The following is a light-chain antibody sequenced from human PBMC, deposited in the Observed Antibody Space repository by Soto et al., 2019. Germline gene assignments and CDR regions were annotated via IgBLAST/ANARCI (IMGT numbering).Light chain of an antibody. J-gene: IGLJ3*02. CDR3: CSYADSYTLV. CDR1: SSDVGGYNY. CDR2: DVT. V-gene: IGLV2-11*01. Sequence: QSVLTQPRSVSGSPGQSVTISCTGTSSDVGGYNYVSWYQQHPGKVPKLMIYDVTKRPSGVPDRFSGSKSDNTASLTISGLQAEDEADYYCCSYADSYTLVFGGGTQLTVL.